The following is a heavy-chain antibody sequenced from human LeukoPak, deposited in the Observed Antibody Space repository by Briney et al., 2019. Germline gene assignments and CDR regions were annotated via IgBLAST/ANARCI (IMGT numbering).Heavy chain of an antibody. V-gene: IGHV1-2*06. J-gene: IGHJ4*02. CDR3: VRNSWELPDY. D-gene: IGHD1-26*01. CDR2: INPNSGGT. Sequence: ASVKVSCKASAYTFTGYYMHWVRQAPGQGLEWMGRINPNSGGTNYAQKFQGRVTMTRDTSISTAYMELSRLRSDDTAVYYCVRNSWELPDYWVQGTLVTVSS. CDR1: AYTFTGYY.